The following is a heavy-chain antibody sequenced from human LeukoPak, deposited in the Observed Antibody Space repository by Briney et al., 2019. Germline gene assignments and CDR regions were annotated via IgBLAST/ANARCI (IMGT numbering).Heavy chain of an antibody. Sequence: GGSLRLSCATSGFNFDRYTIHWVRQAPGKGLGWVSLAGWAGGTTYYSDSVRGRFTISRDSGKNSVYLQMNSLTTDDTAFYFCAKELDTMFFDYWGQGALVTVSS. J-gene: IGHJ4*02. V-gene: IGHV3-43*01. CDR3: AKELDTMFFDY. CDR2: AGWAGGTT. CDR1: GFNFDRYT. D-gene: IGHD5-18*01.